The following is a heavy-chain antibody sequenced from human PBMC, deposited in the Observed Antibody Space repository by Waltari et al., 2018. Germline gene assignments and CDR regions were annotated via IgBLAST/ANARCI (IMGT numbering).Heavy chain of an antibody. V-gene: IGHV3-21*01. CDR3: ASGGIAAAGNKGGVDFRNDY. CDR2: ISSSSSYI. D-gene: IGHD6-13*01. CDR1: GFTFSSYS. Sequence: EVQLVESGGGLVKPGGSLRLSCAASGFTFSSYSMNWVRQAPGKGLEWVSSISSSSSYIYYADSVKGRFTISRDNAKNSLYLQMNSLRAEDTAVYYCASGGIAAAGNKGGVDFRNDYWGRGTLVTVSS. J-gene: IGHJ4*02.